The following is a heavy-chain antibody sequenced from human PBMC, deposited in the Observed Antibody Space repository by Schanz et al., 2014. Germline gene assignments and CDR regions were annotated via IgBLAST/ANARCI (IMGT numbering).Heavy chain of an antibody. J-gene: IGHJ6*02. D-gene: IGHD2-2*01. CDR3: ATETSRTWFYNGVDV. CDR2: FHHEDGDT. Sequence: QVQLVQSGAEVKKPGVSVKVSCKASGYTFTSYYMHWVRQAPGRGLEWMGGFHHEDGDTVYAQKFQGRVIMTEDTSTDTAYVELSRLTSEDTGVYYCATETSRTWFYNGVDVWGQGTTVTVSS. CDR1: GYTFTSYY. V-gene: IGHV1-24*01.